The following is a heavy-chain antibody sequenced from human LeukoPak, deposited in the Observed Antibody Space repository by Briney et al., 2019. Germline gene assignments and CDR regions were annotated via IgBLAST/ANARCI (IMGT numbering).Heavy chain of an antibody. CDR2: KWYDGSNK. J-gene: IGHJ4*02. Sequence: GGSLRLSCAASGFTFSSYGMHWVRQAPGKGLECVAVKWYDGSNKYYADSVKGRFTISRDNSKNTLYLQMNSLRAEDTAVYYCARDWRRRGAVAGIDYWGQGTLVTVSS. CDR3: ARDWRRRGAVAGIDY. V-gene: IGHV3-33*01. CDR1: GFTFSSYG. D-gene: IGHD6-19*01.